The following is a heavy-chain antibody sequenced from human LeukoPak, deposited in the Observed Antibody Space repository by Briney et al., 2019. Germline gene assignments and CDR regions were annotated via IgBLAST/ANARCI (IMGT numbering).Heavy chain of an antibody. Sequence: GGTLRLSCTASGFTFSSYGMSWVRQAPGKGLEWVSAISGSGGSTYYADSVKGRFTISRDNSKNTLSLQMNSLGVEDTAVYYCASSRIAGALDYWGQGTLVTVSS. D-gene: IGHD6-13*01. CDR2: ISGSGGST. CDR3: ASSRIAGALDY. CDR1: GFTFSSYG. J-gene: IGHJ4*02. V-gene: IGHV3-23*01.